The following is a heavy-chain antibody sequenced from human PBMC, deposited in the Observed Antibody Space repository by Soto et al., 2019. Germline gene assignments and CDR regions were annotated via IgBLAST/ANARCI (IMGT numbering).Heavy chain of an antibody. CDR3: ARDRGGDGMDV. J-gene: IGHJ6*02. V-gene: IGHV1-18*01. Sequence: QVQLVQSGAEVKKPGASVKVSCKASGYTFTSYGISWVRQAPGQGLEWMGWISAYNGNTNYVQKLQGRVTMTTDTSTTTDSMELRSLRSDDTAVYCWARDRGGDGMDVWGQGTTVTVSS. CDR2: ISAYNGNT. CDR1: GYTFTSYG. D-gene: IGHD3-10*01.